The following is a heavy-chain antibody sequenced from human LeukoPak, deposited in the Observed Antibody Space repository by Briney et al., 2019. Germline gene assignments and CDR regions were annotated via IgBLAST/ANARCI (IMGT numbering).Heavy chain of an antibody. D-gene: IGHD3-22*01. V-gene: IGHV4-39*06. CDR1: GGSISSSSYY. Sequence: SETLSLTCTVSGGSISSSSYYWGWIRQPPGKGLEWIGSIYYSGSTYYNPSLKSRVTISVDTSKNQFTLKLSSVTAADTAVYYCARGWRYYYDSSGYPPYFDYWGQGTLVTVSS. CDR2: IYYSGST. J-gene: IGHJ4*02. CDR3: ARGWRYYYDSSGYPPYFDY.